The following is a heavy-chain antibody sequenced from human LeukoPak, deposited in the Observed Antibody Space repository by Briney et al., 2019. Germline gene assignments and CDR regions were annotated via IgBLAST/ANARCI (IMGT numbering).Heavy chain of an antibody. D-gene: IGHD2-15*01. J-gene: IGHJ4*02. CDR3: ARIRVRTDCSGGSCYSPTPYYFDY. Sequence: ASVKVSCKASGYTFTSYGISWVRQAPGQGLEWMGWISAYNGNINYAQKLQGRVTITTDTSTSTAYMELRSLRSDDTAVYYCARIRVRTDCSGGSCYSPTPYYFDYWGQGTLVTVSS. CDR1: GYTFTSYG. CDR2: ISAYNGNI. V-gene: IGHV1-18*01.